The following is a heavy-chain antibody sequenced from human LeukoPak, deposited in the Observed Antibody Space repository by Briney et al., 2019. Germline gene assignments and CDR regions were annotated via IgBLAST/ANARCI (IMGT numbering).Heavy chain of an antibody. J-gene: IGHJ4*02. V-gene: IGHV4-34*01. CDR2: INHSGST. CDR3: ARASTVTTPDY. Sequence: SETLSLTCAVYGGSFSGYYWSWIRQPPGKGLEWIGEINHSGSTNYNPSLKSRVTISVDTSKNQFSLKLSSVTAADTAAYYCARASTVTTPDYWGQGTLVTVSS. CDR1: GGSFSGYY. D-gene: IGHD4-17*01.